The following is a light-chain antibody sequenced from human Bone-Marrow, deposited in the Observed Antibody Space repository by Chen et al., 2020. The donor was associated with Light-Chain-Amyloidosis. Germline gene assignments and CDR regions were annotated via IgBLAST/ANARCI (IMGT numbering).Light chain of an antibody. V-gene: IGKV3-20*01. CDR3: QQYGTSPLT. CDR1: QTISSNY. Sequence: EMVLTQSPGTLSLSSVEGANLSCRASQTISSNYLTWYQQKFGQAPRLLIYGSSSRATGLPDRFTGSGSGTDFTLTINRLEPEDFAMYYCQQYGTSPLTFGGGTKVEIK. CDR2: GSS. J-gene: IGKJ4*01.